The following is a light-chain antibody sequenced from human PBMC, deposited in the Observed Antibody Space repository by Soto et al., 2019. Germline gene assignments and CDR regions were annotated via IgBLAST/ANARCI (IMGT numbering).Light chain of an antibody. CDR3: QHYNTSPLT. CDR1: QSISSR. Sequence: DIQMTQSPSTLSASVGDRVTITCRASQSISSRLAGYQQKPGNAPKILIFKASTLESGVQSRFSGSGSGTEFTITSSILQPDDFATYYCQHYNTSPLTFGGGTKVEIK. CDR2: KAS. V-gene: IGKV1-5*03. J-gene: IGKJ4*01.